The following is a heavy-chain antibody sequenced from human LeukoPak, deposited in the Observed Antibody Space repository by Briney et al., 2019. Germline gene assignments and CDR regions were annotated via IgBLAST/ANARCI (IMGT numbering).Heavy chain of an antibody. V-gene: IGHV1-18*01. D-gene: IGHD5-18*01. CDR3: ATEGIQLWLRGAWFDP. CDR2: ISAYNGNT. CDR1: GYTFTSYG. Sequence: ASVKVSCKASGYTFTSYGISWVRQAPGQGLEWMGWISAYNGNTNYAQKLQGRVTMTTDTSTSTAYMELRSLRSDDTAVYYCATEGIQLWLRGAWFDPWGQGTLVTVSS. J-gene: IGHJ5*02.